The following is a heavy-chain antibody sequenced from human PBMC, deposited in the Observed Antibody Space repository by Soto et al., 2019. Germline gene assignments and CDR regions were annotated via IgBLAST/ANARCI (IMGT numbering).Heavy chain of an antibody. Sequence: TCDISGDSVSSNSAGWNWIRQTPSRGLEWLGRTYYRSKWYNNYAVSVKSRITINPDTSKNQFSLQLNSVTPEDTAVYYCARGSWDDVSGHYYMDVWGKGTPVTVS. CDR3: ARGSWDDVSGHYYMDV. D-gene: IGHD1-1*01. CDR1: GDSVSSNSAG. J-gene: IGHJ6*03. CDR2: TYYRSKWYN. V-gene: IGHV6-1*01.